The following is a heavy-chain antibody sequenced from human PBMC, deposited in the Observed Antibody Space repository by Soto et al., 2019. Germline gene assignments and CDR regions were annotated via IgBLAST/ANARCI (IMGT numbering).Heavy chain of an antibody. Sequence: GGSLRLSCAASGFTFSSYDMHWVRQATGKGLEWVSAIGTAGDTYYPGSVKGRFTISRENAKNSLYLQMNSLRAEDTAVYYCARDYCSSTSCYPYHYYGMDVWGQGTTVTVSS. D-gene: IGHD2-2*01. V-gene: IGHV3-13*01. CDR3: ARDYCSSTSCYPYHYYGMDV. CDR2: IGTAGDT. CDR1: GFTFSSYD. J-gene: IGHJ6*02.